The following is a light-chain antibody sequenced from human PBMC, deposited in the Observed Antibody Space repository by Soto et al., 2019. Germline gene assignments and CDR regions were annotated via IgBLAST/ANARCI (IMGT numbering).Light chain of an antibody. CDR3: SSYTSSRTYV. V-gene: IGLV2-14*01. CDR1: SSDVGAYSY. J-gene: IGLJ1*01. Sequence: QSVLTQPASVSGSPGQSITISCTGTSSDVGAYSYVSWYQQHPGKAPKLIIYDVSDRPSGISNRFSGSKSDNTASLTISGLQAEDEAEYYCSSYTSSRTYVFGTGTKVPS. CDR2: DVS.